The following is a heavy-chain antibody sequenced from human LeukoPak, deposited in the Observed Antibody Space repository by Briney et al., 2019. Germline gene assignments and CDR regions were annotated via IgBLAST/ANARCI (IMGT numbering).Heavy chain of an antibody. D-gene: IGHD1-7*01. CDR2: IYYSGST. J-gene: IGHJ4*02. CDR1: GGSISSSSYY. CDR3: ARQRTKYTKGGFDY. Sequence: PSETLSLTCTVSGGSISSSSYYWGWIRQPPGKGLEWIGSIYYSGSTYYNPSLKSRVTISVDTSKNQFSLKLSSVTAADTAVYYCARQRTKYTKGGFDYWGQGTLVTVSS. V-gene: IGHV4-39*07.